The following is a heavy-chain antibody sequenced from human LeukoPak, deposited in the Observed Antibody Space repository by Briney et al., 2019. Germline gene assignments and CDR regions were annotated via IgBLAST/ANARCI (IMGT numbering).Heavy chain of an antibody. CDR1: GGSFSGYY. V-gene: IGHV4-34*01. J-gene: IGHJ4*02. CDR3: ARDIFGWSPIDY. Sequence: SETLSLTCAVCGGSFSGYYWSWIRQPPGKGLEWIGEINHSGSTNYNPSLKSRVTISVDTSKNQFSLKLSSVTAADTAVYYCARDIFGWSPIDYWGQGTLVTVSS. D-gene: IGHD3-3*01. CDR2: INHSGST.